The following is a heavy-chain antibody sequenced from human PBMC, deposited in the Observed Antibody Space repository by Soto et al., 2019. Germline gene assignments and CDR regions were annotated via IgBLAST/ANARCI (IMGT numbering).Heavy chain of an antibody. Sequence: QVQLVQSGAEVKKPGASVKVSCKASGYTFTSLGISWVRQAPGQGLEWMGLISAYHGNTNYAENLQGRVTMTTDTPTSTAYMELRSLRSDDTAVYYCARDHRGGTEAFDIWGQGTMVTVSS. CDR3: ARDHRGGTEAFDI. CDR2: ISAYHGNT. D-gene: IGHD2-15*01. J-gene: IGHJ3*02. CDR1: GYTFTSLG. V-gene: IGHV1-18*01.